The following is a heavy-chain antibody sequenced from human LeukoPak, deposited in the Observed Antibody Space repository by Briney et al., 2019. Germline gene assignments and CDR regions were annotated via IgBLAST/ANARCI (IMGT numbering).Heavy chain of an antibody. J-gene: IGHJ6*03. CDR3: ARASSSSYYYHYYVDV. D-gene: IGHD6-6*01. V-gene: IGHV5-51*01. CDR2: IYPGDSDT. Sequence: GESLEISCKGSGYSFTSYWIGWVRQMPGKGLEWMGIIYPGDSDTRYSPSFQGQVTISADKSISTAYLQWTSLKASDTAMYYCARASSSSYYYHYYVDVWGKGTTVTVSS. CDR1: GYSFTSYW.